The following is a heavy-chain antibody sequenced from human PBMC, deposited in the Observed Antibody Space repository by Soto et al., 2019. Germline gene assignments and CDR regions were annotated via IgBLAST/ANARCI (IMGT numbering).Heavy chain of an antibody. CDR3: ARTVTQDEFYYYMDV. V-gene: IGHV4-59*08. CDR2: IYYSGST. Sequence: SETLSLTCTVSGGSISSYYWSWIRQPPGKGLEWIGYIYYSGSTNYNPSLKSQVTISVDTSKNQFSLKLSSVTAADTAVYYCARTVTQDEFYYYMDVWGKGTTVTVSS. D-gene: IGHD4-17*01. CDR1: GGSISSYY. J-gene: IGHJ6*03.